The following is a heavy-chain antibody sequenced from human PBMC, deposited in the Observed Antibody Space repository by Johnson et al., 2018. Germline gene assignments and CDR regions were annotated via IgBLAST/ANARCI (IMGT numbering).Heavy chain of an antibody. D-gene: IGHD4/OR15-4a*01. CDR1: GDSISSYY. V-gene: IGHV4-4*09. J-gene: IGHJ3*02. CDR2: IYNTGST. CDR3: AGFRCWAFDI. Sequence: QVQLQESGPGLVKPSETLSLTCSVSGDSISSYYWNWIRQPPGKGLEWIGYIYNTGSTNYNPSLKSRVTSSVDTSKNQFSLKVSSVTAADTAGYYLAGFRCWAFDIWGRGTMVTVSS.